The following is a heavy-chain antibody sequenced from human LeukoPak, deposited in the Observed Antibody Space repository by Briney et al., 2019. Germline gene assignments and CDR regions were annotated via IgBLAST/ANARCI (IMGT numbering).Heavy chain of an antibody. D-gene: IGHD3-16*01. CDR3: AREFPNGGFDY. CDR1: GYTFTSYY. V-gene: IGHV1-46*01. CDR2: INPSGGST. J-gene: IGHJ4*02. Sequence: GASVKVSCKASGYTFTSYYIHWVRQAPGQGLEWMGIINPSGGSTSYAQKFQGRVTMTRDMSTSTVYMELSRLRSDDTAVYYCAREFPNGGFDYWGQGTLVTVSS.